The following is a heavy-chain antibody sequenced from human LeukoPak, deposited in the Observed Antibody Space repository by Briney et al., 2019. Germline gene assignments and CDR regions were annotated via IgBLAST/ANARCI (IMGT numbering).Heavy chain of an antibody. Sequence: SETLSLTCTVSGGSISSSSYYWGWIRQPPGKGLEWIGSIYYSGSTYYNPSLKSRVTISVDTSKNQFSLKLSSVTAADTAVYYCARHYYGSGSYSYYYYYYYMDVWGKGTTVTVSS. J-gene: IGHJ6*03. CDR2: IYYSGST. CDR1: GGSISSSSYY. V-gene: IGHV4-39*01. CDR3: ARHYYGSGSYSYYYYYYYMDV. D-gene: IGHD3-10*01.